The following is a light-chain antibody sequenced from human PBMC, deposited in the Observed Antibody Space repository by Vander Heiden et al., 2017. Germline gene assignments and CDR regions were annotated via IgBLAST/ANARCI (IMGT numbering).Light chain of an antibody. J-gene: IGKJ2*01. CDR2: AAS. CDR3: QQSYSTPPYT. V-gene: IGKV1-39*01. CDR1: QSISSY. Sequence: DIQITQSPACLSAAAGDRVTITCRASQSISSYLNWYQQKPGKAPKLLIYAASSLQSGVPSRLSGSGSGTDFTLTTSSLQPEDFATYYCQQSYSTPPYTFGQGTKLEIK.